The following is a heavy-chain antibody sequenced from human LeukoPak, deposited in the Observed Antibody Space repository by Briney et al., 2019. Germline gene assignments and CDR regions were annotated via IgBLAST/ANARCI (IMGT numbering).Heavy chain of an antibody. V-gene: IGHV3-9*03. Sequence: GGSLRLSCAASGFSFSNAWMSWVRQAPGKGLEWVSGISWNSGSIGYADSVKGRFTISRDNAKNSLYLQMNSLRAEDMALYYCAKDRAAAVLYYFDYWGQGTLVTVSS. D-gene: IGHD6-13*01. CDR3: AKDRAAAVLYYFDY. CDR1: GFSFSNAW. CDR2: ISWNSGSI. J-gene: IGHJ4*02.